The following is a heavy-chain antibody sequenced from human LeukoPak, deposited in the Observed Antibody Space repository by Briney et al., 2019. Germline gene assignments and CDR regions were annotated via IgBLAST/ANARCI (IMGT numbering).Heavy chain of an antibody. D-gene: IGHD3-22*01. CDR2: INHSGST. J-gene: IGHJ4*02. CDR3: ARGPGAIVVVTPAWGYFDY. CDR1: GGFISSSSYF. V-gene: IGHV4-39*07. Sequence: SETLSLTCTVSGGFISSSSYFWSWIRQPPGKGLEWIGEINHSGSTNYNPSLKSRVTISVDTSKNQFSLKLSSVTAADTAVYYCARGPGAIVVVTPAWGYFDYWGQGTLVTVSS.